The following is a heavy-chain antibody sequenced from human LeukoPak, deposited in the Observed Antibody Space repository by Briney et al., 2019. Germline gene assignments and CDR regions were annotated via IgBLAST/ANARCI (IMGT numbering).Heavy chain of an antibody. CDR3: AKDGLGYYFDY. CDR1: GFTFSSYG. CDR2: VSGSGGST. J-gene: IGHJ4*02. V-gene: IGHV3-23*01. Sequence: GRSLRLSCAASGFTFSSYGMHWVRQAPGKGLEWVSTVSGSGGSTYYADSVKGRFTISRDNSKNTLYLQMNSLRAEDTAVYYCAKDGLGYYFDYWGQGTLVTASS. D-gene: IGHD6-19*01.